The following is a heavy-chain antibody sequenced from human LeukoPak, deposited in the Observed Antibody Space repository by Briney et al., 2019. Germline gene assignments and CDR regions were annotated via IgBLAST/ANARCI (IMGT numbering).Heavy chain of an antibody. V-gene: IGHV3-66*01. Sequence: GGSLRLSCAGSGFSFSHYAINWVRQAPGKGLEWVSVIYSGGRTYYADSVKGRFTISRDNSKNTLYIQMNRLRAEDTAVYYCARAGPSSSWHQFDYWGQGTLVTVSS. CDR1: GFSFSHYA. J-gene: IGHJ4*02. CDR2: IYSGGRT. CDR3: ARAGPSSSWHQFDY. D-gene: IGHD6-13*01.